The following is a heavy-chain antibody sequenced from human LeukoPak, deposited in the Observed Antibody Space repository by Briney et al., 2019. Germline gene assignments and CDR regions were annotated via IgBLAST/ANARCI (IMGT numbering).Heavy chain of an antibody. CDR3: AKDPLYSVAGPPRYYGMDV. J-gene: IGHJ6*02. Sequence: PGGSLRLSCAASGFTVSTNYMSWVRQAPGKGLEWVSIIYSGGSTYYADSVKGRFTISRDNSKNTLYLQMNSLRAEDTAVYYCAKDPLYSVAGPPRYYGMDVWGQGTTVTVSS. CDR1: GFTVSTNY. CDR2: IYSGGST. D-gene: IGHD6-19*01. V-gene: IGHV3-53*05.